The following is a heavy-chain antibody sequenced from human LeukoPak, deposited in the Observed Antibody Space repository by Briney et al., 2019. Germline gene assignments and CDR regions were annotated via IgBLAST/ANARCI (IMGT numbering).Heavy chain of an antibody. J-gene: IGHJ4*02. CDR3: ANGPMITFGGLTEREFDY. Sequence: GGSLRLSCAASGFTFSDYYMSWIRQAPGKGLEWVSYISSSGSTIYYADSVKGRFTISRDISKNTLYLQMDSLRAEDTAVYYCANGPMITFGGLTEREFDYWGQGTLVTVSS. V-gene: IGHV3-11*04. CDR1: GFTFSDYY. CDR2: ISSSGSTI. D-gene: IGHD3-16*01.